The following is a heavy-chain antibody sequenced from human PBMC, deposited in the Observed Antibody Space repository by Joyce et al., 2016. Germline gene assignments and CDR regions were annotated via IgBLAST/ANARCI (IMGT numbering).Heavy chain of an antibody. CDR3: AKILTATYSSGWFLDY. J-gene: IGHJ4*02. V-gene: IGHV3-30*18. D-gene: IGHD6-25*01. CDR2: ISYDGIYK. Sequence: QVQLVESGGGVVQPGRSLRLSCAASGLTLSNYGVHWGRQAPGKGLEWVAVISYDGIYKYYADSVKGRFTSSRDNSKNTVFLEMNSLRTEDTAVYYCAKILTATYSSGWFLDYWGQGTLVTVSS. CDR1: GLTLSNYG.